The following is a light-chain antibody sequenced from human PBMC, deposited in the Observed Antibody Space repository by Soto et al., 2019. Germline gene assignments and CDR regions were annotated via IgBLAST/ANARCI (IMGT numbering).Light chain of an antibody. J-gene: IGLJ1*01. CDR3: SSYTNNNTRACV. CDR2: EVS. V-gene: IGLV2-14*01. Sequence: QSLLPQPASVSGSPGQSITISCSGTSSEVGGYNYVSWYQQHPGKAPKLMIYEVSNRPSGVSNRFSGSKSGNTASLTISGLQAEDEAEYYCSSYTNNNTRACVFGTGTKVTGL. CDR1: SSEVGGYNY.